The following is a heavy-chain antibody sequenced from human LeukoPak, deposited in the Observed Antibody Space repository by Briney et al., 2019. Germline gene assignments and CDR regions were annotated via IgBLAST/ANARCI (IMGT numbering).Heavy chain of an antibody. V-gene: IGHV3-53*01. CDR3: ARDSIAAAGSDY. J-gene: IGHJ4*02. CDR1: GFTVSSNY. D-gene: IGHD6-13*01. CDR2: IYSGGST. Sequence: GGSLRLSCAASGFTVSSNYMSCVRQAPGKGLEWVSVIYSGGSTYYADSVKGRFTISRDNSKNTLYLQMNSLRAEDTAVYYCARDSIAAAGSDYWGQGTLVTVSS.